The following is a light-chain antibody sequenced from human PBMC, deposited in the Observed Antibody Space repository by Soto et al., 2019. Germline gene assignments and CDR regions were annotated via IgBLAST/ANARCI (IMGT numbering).Light chain of an antibody. J-gene: IGLJ2*01. Sequence: QSALTQPASVSGSPGQSITISCTGTSSDVGNYNLVSWYQQFPGKAPKLIIYEGSRRPSGVSNRFSGSKSGNTASLTISGLQAEDEADYYCCSYAGSFTFGVFGGGTKLTVL. CDR3: CSYAGSFTFGV. CDR1: SSDVGNYNL. CDR2: EGS. V-gene: IGLV2-23*03.